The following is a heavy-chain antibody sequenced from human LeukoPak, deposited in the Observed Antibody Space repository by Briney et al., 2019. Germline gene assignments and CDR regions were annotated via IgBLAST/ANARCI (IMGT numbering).Heavy chain of an antibody. J-gene: IGHJ4*02. CDR3: VSARENYDILTGYYKGGSFDY. D-gene: IGHD3-9*01. Sequence: SETLTLTCAVSGGSITDSYWWTWVRQPPGKGLEWIGEMYHSGGTNYNPSLKGRVTISADKSKNHFSLKLSSVTAADTAVYYCVSARENYDILTGYYKGGSFDYWGQGTMVTVSS. CDR2: MYHSGGT. V-gene: IGHV4-4*02. CDR1: GGSITDSYW.